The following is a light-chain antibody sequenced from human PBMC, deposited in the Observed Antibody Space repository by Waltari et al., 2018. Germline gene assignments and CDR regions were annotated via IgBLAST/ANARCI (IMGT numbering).Light chain of an antibody. Sequence: EIVLTQSPCTLSLSPGETATLSCRASQSVSGSYLAWNQRKPGQAPRLLIYGASSRATGIPDRFSGSGSGTDFTLTISRLEPEDFGVYYCQYYGASRGPITFGQGTRLEIK. J-gene: IGKJ5*01. CDR3: QYYGASRGPIT. CDR2: GAS. V-gene: IGKV3-20*01. CDR1: QSVSGSY.